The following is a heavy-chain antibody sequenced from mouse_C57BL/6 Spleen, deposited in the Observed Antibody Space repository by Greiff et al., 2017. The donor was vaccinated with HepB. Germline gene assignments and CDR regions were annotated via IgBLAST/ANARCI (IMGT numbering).Heavy chain of an antibody. V-gene: IGHV1-19*01. J-gene: IGHJ2*01. CDR3: ARWAGTQVFYFDY. Sequence: DVKLQESGPVLVKPGASVKMSCKASGYTFTDYYMNWVKQSHGKSLEWIGVINPYNGGTSYNQKFKGKATLTVDKSSSTAYMELNSLTSEDSAVYYCARWAGTQVFYFDYWGQGTTLTVSS. CDR2: INPYNGGT. CDR1: GYTFTDYY. D-gene: IGHD4-1*01.